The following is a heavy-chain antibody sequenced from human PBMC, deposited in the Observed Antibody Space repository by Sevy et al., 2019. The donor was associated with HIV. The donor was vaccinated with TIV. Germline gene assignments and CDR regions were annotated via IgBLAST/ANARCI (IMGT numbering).Heavy chain of an antibody. J-gene: IGHJ4*02. CDR2: IYISGST. CDR3: ASLSSPYDSSGYYYFDY. D-gene: IGHD3-22*01. V-gene: IGHV4-4*07. Sequence: SESLSLTCTVSGGSISSYYWNWIRQPAGKGLEWIGRIYISGSTNYNPSLKSRVTMSVDTSKNQFSLKLSSVTAADTAVYFCASLSSPYDSSGYYYFDYWGQGTLVTVSS. CDR1: GGSISSYY.